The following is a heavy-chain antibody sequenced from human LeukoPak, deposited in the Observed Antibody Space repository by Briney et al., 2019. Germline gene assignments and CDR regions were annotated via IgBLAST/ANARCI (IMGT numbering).Heavy chain of an antibody. D-gene: IGHD5-12*01. CDR2: INHSGST. J-gene: IGHJ4*02. CDR3: ARVDSSYDQRPDY. V-gene: IGHV4-34*01. CDR1: GGSFSGYY. Sequence: PSETLSLTCAVYGGSFSGYYWSWIRQPPGKGLEWTGEINHSGSTNYNPSLKSRVTISVDTSKSQFSLKLSSVTAADTAVYYCARVDSSYDQRPDYWGQGTLVAVSS.